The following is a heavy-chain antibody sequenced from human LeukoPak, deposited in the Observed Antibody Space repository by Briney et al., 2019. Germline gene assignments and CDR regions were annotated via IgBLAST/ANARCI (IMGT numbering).Heavy chain of an antibody. J-gene: IGHJ3*02. CDR2: IKQDGSEK. Sequence: PGGSLRLSCAASGFTFSSYWMSWVRQAPGKGLEWVANIKQDGSEKYYVDSVKGRFTISRDNAKNSPYLQMNSLRAEDAAVYYCARGHCSGGSCYSSLGAFDIWGQGTMVTVSS. CDR3: ARGHCSGGSCYSSLGAFDI. CDR1: GFTFSSYW. D-gene: IGHD2-15*01. V-gene: IGHV3-7*01.